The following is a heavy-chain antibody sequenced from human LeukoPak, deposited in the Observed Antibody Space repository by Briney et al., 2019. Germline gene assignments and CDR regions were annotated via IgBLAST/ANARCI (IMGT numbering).Heavy chain of an antibody. J-gene: IGHJ5*02. V-gene: IGHV3-11*03. D-gene: IGHD2-15*01. CDR2: INGRVSDT. CDR1: GFTFSDYY. CDR3: ARRGTTYCTVDSCHPNWFDP. Sequence: GGSLRLSCAAPGFTFSDYYMTWIRQAPGGGLEWISYINGRVSDTKYADSVKGRFTISRDNAKNSVYLLMNSLRAEDTAVYYCARRGTTYCTVDSCHPNWFDPWGQGTLVTVSS.